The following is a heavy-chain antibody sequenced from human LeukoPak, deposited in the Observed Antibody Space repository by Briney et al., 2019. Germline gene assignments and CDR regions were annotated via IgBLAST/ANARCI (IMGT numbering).Heavy chain of an antibody. D-gene: IGHD3-10*01. V-gene: IGHV7-4-1*02. CDR2: INTNTGNP. CDR1: GYTFTIYA. CDR3: ARGLRGSGSYGAFDI. Sequence: ASVKVSFTASGYTFTIYAMNWVRQAPGQGLEWMGWINTNTGNPTYAQGFTGRFVFSLDTSVSTAYLQISSLKAEDTAVYYCARGLRGSGSYGAFDIWGQGTMVTVSS. J-gene: IGHJ3*02.